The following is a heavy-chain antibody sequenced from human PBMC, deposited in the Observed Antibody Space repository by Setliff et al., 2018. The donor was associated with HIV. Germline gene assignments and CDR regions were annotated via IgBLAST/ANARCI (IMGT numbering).Heavy chain of an antibody. CDR1: GGSASNSRYY. Sequence: SETLSLTCTVSGGSASNSRYYWACIRQPPGKGREYIGSIYYNEKTYYSPSLKGRVTISVDTTKNQFSLNLTSVTAADTAVYFCASRVYYYDSNEVLREEGFDPWGQGTLVTVSS. J-gene: IGHJ5*02. D-gene: IGHD3-22*01. CDR3: ASRVYYYDSNEVLREEGFDP. V-gene: IGHV4-39*01. CDR2: IYYNEKT.